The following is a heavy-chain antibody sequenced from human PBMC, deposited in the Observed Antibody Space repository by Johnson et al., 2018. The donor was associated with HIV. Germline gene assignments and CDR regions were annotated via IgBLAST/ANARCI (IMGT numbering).Heavy chain of an antibody. CDR3: ALEAVRSTDAFDI. CDR2: IRFDGSIE. CDR1: GFTFSSYA. J-gene: IGHJ3*02. Sequence: QVQLVESGGGVVQPGGSLRLSCEASGFTFSSYAMHWVRQAPGKGLEWVAFIRFDGSIEYQRDSVKGRFSISRDNAKNSLYLQTNSLRAEDTAVYYCALEAVRSTDAFDIWGQGTMVIVSS. V-gene: IGHV3-30*02. D-gene: IGHD3-10*01.